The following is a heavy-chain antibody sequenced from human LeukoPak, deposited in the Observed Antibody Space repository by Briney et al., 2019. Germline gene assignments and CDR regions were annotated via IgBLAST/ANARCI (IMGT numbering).Heavy chain of an antibody. J-gene: IGHJ3*02. D-gene: IGHD3-22*01. CDR2: IYDNKNT. CDR1: GGSVSSGSYY. V-gene: IGHV4-61*01. Sequence: SGTLSLTCTVSGGSVSSGSYYWSWIRQAPGKGLEWIGYIYDNKNTNYNPSLKSRVTISVDTSKNQFSLKLSSATAADTAVYYCAREQAKITMIVVVRGGFDIWGQGTMVTVSS. CDR3: AREQAKITMIVVVRGGFDI.